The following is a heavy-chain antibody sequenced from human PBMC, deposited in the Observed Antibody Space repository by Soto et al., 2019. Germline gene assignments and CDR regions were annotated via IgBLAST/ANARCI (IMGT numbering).Heavy chain of an antibody. Sequence: QVQLVQSGTEVKKPGSSVKVSCKASGDTFSFYTINWVRQAPGLGLEWVGRINPIVSMSNYAQKFQGRVSMTAGKSTSTAYMELRSLRSDDSAMYFCAASYGSGYRAFDYWGPGALVTVSS. V-gene: IGHV1-69*02. J-gene: IGHJ4*02. CDR3: AASYGSGYRAFDY. D-gene: IGHD3-10*01. CDR1: GDTFSFYT. CDR2: INPIVSMS.